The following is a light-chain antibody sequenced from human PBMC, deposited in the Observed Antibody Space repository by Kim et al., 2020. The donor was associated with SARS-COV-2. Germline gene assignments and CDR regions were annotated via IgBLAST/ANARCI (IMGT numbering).Light chain of an antibody. V-gene: IGKV3-20*01. CDR1: QIFSSSY. Sequence: SPREMAALSCVASQIFSSSYFALYQHKPGQAPRLLIYGASSRATGIPDMFSCSGSGTDFTLTISRLEPEDFAVYYCQQYGSSPPYTFGQGTKLEIK. CDR3: QQYGSSPPYT. J-gene: IGKJ2*01. CDR2: GAS.